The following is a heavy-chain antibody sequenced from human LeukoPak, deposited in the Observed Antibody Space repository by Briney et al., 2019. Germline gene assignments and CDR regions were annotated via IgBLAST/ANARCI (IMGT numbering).Heavy chain of an antibody. V-gene: IGHV1-18*01. CDR3: ARDSKFGGSGVVRSFDY. CDR1: GYTFTSYG. CDR2: ISAYNGNT. D-gene: IGHD3-10*01. Sequence: ASVKVSCKASGYTFTSYGITWVRQAPGQGLEWMGWISAYNGNTNYAQKLQGRVTMTTDTSTSTVYMELRSLRSDDTAVYYCARDSKFGGSGVVRSFDYWGQGTLITVSS. J-gene: IGHJ4*02.